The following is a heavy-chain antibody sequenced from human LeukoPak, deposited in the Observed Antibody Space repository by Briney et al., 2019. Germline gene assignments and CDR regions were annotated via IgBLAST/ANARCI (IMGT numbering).Heavy chain of an antibody. D-gene: IGHD6-13*01. V-gene: IGHV4-39*07. CDR2: IYYSGST. CDR3: ARDFSAAGLYNWFDP. Sequence: SETLSLTCTVSGVSISSTSYYWGWIRQPPGKGLEWIGGIYYSGSTYYNPSLKSRVTISVDTSKNQFSLKLSSVTAADTAVYYCARDFSAAGLYNWFDPWGQGTLVTVSS. J-gene: IGHJ5*02. CDR1: GVSISSTSYY.